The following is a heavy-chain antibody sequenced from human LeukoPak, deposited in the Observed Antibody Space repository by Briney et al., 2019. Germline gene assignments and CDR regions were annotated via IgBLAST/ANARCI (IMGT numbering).Heavy chain of an antibody. V-gene: IGHV1-46*01. CDR2: INPSGGST. D-gene: IGHD2-15*01. Sequence: ASVNVSFKSSVYTFTSYYMHWVRQPPGQGLEWMGIINPSGGSTSYAQKFQGRVTMTKDTSTSTVYMELSSLRSEDTAVYYCARMEGYCSGGSCAHDYWGQGTLVTVSS. J-gene: IGHJ4*02. CDR1: VYTFTSYY. CDR3: ARMEGYCSGGSCAHDY.